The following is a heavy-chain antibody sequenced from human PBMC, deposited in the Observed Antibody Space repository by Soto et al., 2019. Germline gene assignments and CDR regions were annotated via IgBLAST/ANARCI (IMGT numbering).Heavy chain of an antibody. CDR3: ANPKNDPSSGNDFWSGYRSYWYFDL. D-gene: IGHD3-3*01. Sequence: EVQLLESGGGLVQPGGSLRLSCAASGFTFSSYAMSWVRQAPGKGLEWVSAISGSGGSTYYADSVKGRFTISRDNSKNTLSLQMNSLRAEDTAVYYCANPKNDPSSGNDFWSGYRSYWYFDLWGRGTLVTVSS. J-gene: IGHJ2*01. V-gene: IGHV3-23*01. CDR2: ISGSGGST. CDR1: GFTFSSYA.